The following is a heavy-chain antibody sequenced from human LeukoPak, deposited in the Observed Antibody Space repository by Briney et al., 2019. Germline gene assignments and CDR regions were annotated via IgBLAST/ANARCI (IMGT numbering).Heavy chain of an antibody. CDR2: IYYSGSN. J-gene: IGHJ4*02. CDR1: RASISTYY. D-gene: IGHD3-3*01. Sequence: SETLSLTCTVSRASISTYYWSWIRQPPGKGLEWVGYIYYSGSNNYNPSLKGRVTMSVDTSKNQLSLRLSSVTAADTAVYYCARGSDYGDYWGQGTLVTVSS. V-gene: IGHV4-59*01. CDR3: ARGSDYGDY.